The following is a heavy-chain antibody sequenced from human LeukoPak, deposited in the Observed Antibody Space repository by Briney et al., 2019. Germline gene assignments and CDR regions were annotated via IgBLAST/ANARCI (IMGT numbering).Heavy chain of an antibody. D-gene: IGHD3-3*01. CDR3: AKPSRTIFGVVYYFDY. CDR1: GFTFSSYA. J-gene: IGHJ4*02. Sequence: GGSLRLSCVASGFTFSSYAMSWVRQAPGKGLEWVSAISGSGGSTYYADSVKGRFTISRDNSKNTLYLQMNSLRAEDTAVYYCAKPSRTIFGVVYYFDYWGQGTLVTVSS. CDR2: ISGSGGST. V-gene: IGHV3-23*01.